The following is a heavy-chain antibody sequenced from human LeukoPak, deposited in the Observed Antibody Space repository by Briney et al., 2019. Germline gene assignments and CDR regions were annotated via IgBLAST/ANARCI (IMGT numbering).Heavy chain of an antibody. D-gene: IGHD3-22*01. V-gene: IGHV3-23*01. CDR2: ISRSGDST. CDR3: AKATYYYDSYGYNGVFDY. J-gene: IGHJ4*02. Sequence: GGSLRLSCAASGFSFSNYGMNWVRQAPGKGLEWVSGISRSGDSTYYAASVKGRFTISRDNSKNTLYLQMNSLRAEDAAVYFCAKATYYYDSYGYNGVFDYWGQGTLVTVSS. CDR1: GFSFSNYG.